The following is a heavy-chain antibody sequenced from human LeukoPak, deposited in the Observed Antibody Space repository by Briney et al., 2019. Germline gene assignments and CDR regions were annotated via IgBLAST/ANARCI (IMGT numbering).Heavy chain of an antibody. CDR1: GLTVTNAW. Sequence: GGSLRLSCAASGLTVTNAWMNWVRQAPGKGLEWVGRIASKTDGGTTDYAAPVKGRFTISRDDSKNTLFLQMNSLKTEDTAAYYCTTDLYADTAMVRGFYYYYGMDVWGQGTTVTVSS. CDR3: TTDLYADTAMVRGFYYYYGMDV. V-gene: IGHV3-15*04. J-gene: IGHJ6*02. D-gene: IGHD5-18*01. CDR2: IASKTDGGTT.